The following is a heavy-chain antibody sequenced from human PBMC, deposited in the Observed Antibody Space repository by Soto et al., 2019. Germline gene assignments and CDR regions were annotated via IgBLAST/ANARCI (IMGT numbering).Heavy chain of an antibody. CDR2: IYYSGST. D-gene: IGHD4-17*01. Sequence: QLQLQESGPGLVKPSETLSLTCTVSGGSISSSSYYWGWIRQPPGKGLEWIGRIYYSGSTYYNPSRKSRATISVDPSKLQLSLKLSSVTAADTAVYYCARPSTVTDDAFDIWGQGTMVTVSS. J-gene: IGHJ3*02. CDR1: GGSISSSSYY. V-gene: IGHV4-39*01. CDR3: ARPSTVTDDAFDI.